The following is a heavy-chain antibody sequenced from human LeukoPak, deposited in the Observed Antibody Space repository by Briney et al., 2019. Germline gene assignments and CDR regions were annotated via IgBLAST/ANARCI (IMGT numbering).Heavy chain of an antibody. D-gene: IGHD1-26*01. CDR1: GFTFSTYG. CDR2: IRYDGSNK. Sequence: GRSLRLSCAASGFTFSTYGMHWVRQAPGKGLGWVAFIRYDGSNKYYTDSVKGRFTISRDNSKNTLYLQMNSLRAEDTAVYYCAKGRGWEASYYYYYMDVWGKGTTVTISS. J-gene: IGHJ6*03. CDR3: AKGRGWEASYYYYYMDV. V-gene: IGHV3-30*02.